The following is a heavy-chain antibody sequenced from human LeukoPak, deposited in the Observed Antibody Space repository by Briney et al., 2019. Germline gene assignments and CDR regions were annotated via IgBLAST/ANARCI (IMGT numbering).Heavy chain of an antibody. CDR1: GGTFSSYA. CDR3: ARESCSGGSCHYYFDY. V-gene: IGHV1-69*13. Sequence: ASVKVSCKASGGTFSSYAISWVRQAPGQGLEWMGGIIPIFGTANYAQKFQGRVTITADESTSTAYMELSSLRSEDTAVYYCARESCSGGSCHYYFDYWGQGTLVTVSS. D-gene: IGHD2-15*01. J-gene: IGHJ4*02. CDR2: IIPIFGTA.